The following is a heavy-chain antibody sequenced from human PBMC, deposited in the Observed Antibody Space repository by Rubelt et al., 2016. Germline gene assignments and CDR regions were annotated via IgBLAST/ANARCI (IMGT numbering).Heavy chain of an antibody. CDR2: INNSGST. V-gene: IGHV4-59*12. J-gene: IGHJ4*02. D-gene: IGHD5-18*01. Sequence: QVQLQESGPGLVKPSETLSLTCTVSGGSISSYYWSWIRQPPGKGLEWIGEINNSGSTNYNPSLKSRVTRSVDTSKNQFSPKLGSVTAADTAVYYCARVDVDTAMVPFDYWGQGTLVTVSS. CDR3: ARVDVDTAMVPFDY. CDR1: GGSISSYY.